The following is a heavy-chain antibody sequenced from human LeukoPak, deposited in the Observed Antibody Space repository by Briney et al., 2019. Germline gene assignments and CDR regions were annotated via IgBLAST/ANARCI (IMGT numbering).Heavy chain of an antibody. J-gene: IGHJ4*02. CDR3: ARDSPWARWLQPLT. D-gene: IGHD5-24*01. CDR2: INPTGGST. CDR1: GYTFTSYY. Sequence: ASVKVSCKASGYTFTSYYIHWVRQAPGQGLEWMGIINPTGGSTSYAQKFQGRVTMTRDTSISTAYMELSRLRSDDTAVYYCARDSPWARWLQPLTWGQGTLVTVSS. V-gene: IGHV1-46*01.